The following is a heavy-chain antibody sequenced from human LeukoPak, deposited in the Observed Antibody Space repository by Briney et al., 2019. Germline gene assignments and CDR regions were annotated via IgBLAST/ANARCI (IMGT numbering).Heavy chain of an antibody. CDR1: GGTFSSYA. CDR3: ARVRTYSGYDYRNWFDP. V-gene: IGHV1-69*05. J-gene: IGHJ5*02. CDR2: IIPIFGTA. Sequence: ASVKVSCKASGGTFSSYAISWARQAPGQGLEWMGGIIPIFGTANYAQKFQGRVTITTDESTSTAYMELSSLRSEDTAVYYCARVRTYSGYDYRNWFDPWGQGTLVTVSS. D-gene: IGHD5-12*01.